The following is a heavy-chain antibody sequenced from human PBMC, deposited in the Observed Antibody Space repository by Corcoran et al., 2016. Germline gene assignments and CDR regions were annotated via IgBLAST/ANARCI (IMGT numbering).Heavy chain of an antibody. Sequence: QVQLVQSGAEVKKPGASVKVSCKASGYTFTSYYMHWVRQAPGQGLEWMGIINPSGGSTSYAQKFQVRVTMTSDTSTSTVYMELSSLRSEDTAVYYWARGGYYEKLGMDVWGQGTTVTVSS. CDR2: INPSGGST. CDR1: GYTFTSYY. CDR3: ARGGYYEKLGMDV. J-gene: IGHJ6*02. D-gene: IGHD1-26*01. V-gene: IGHV1-46*01.